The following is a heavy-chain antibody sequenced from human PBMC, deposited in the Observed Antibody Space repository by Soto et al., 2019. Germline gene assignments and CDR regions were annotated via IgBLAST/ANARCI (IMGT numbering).Heavy chain of an antibody. Sequence: PSETLSLTCAVSGDSISSSNWWSWVRQPPGKGLEWIGDIYHSGSTNYNPSLKSRVTISVDKSKNQFSLKLSSVTAADTAVYYCARAGYSSSWFYGMDVWGQGTTVT. J-gene: IGHJ6*02. V-gene: IGHV4-4*02. CDR2: IYHSGST. D-gene: IGHD6-13*01. CDR1: GDSISSSNW. CDR3: ARAGYSSSWFYGMDV.